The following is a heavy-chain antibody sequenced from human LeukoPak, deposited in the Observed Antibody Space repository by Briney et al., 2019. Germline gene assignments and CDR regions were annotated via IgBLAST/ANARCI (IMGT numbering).Heavy chain of an antibody. CDR3: ARGEAFDP. J-gene: IGHJ5*02. Sequence: SETLSLTCTVSGGSISSSSYYWGWIRQPPGKGLEWIGRIYYSGSTYYNPSLQSRVTISVDTSKNQFSLKLSSVTAADTAVYYCARGEAFDPWRQGTLVTDCS. CDR1: GGSISSSSYY. CDR2: IYYSGST. V-gene: IGHV4-39*07. D-gene: IGHD1-26*01.